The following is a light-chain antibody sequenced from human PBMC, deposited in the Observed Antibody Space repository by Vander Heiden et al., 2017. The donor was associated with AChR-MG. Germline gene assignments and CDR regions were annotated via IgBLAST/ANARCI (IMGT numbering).Light chain of an antibody. CDR1: SHTGYY. J-gene: IGLJ1*01. CDR3: NSRDSSGNHQV. CDR2: GKN. Sequence: SSELTQAPAVSVALGQTVRITCQGDSHTGYYASWYQQKPGQAPLLVIYGKNNRPSGIPDRFSGSISGNTASLTITGAQAEDEADYYCNSRDSSGNHQVFGTGTKVTVL. V-gene: IGLV3-19*01.